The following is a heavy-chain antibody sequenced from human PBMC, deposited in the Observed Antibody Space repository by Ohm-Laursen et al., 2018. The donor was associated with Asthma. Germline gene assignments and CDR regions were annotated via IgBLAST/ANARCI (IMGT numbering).Heavy chain of an antibody. CDR2: VRDSGST. Sequence: SDTLSLTCAVSGDSVSGGNYHWSWIRQPPGKGLEGIGYVRDSGSTNYNPSLKSRVSISADKSKNQYSLKVSSVTVADTAVYFCARHSASGVGSYGGYYLYGLDVWGQGTTVTVSS. J-gene: IGHJ6*02. D-gene: IGHD2-21*01. CDR1: GDSVSGGNYH. V-gene: IGHV4-61*01. CDR3: ARHSASGVGSYGGYYLYGLDV.